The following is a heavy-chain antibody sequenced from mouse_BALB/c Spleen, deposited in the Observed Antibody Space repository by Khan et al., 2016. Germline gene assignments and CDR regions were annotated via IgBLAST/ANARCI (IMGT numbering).Heavy chain of an antibody. J-gene: IGHJ2*01. CDR3: ARSVYYGSYFDY. Sequence: QVQLQQSGAELARPGASVKLSCKASGYTFTDYYINWVKQRTGQGLEWIGEIYPGSGNTYYNEKFKGKATLTADKSSSPAYMQLSSLTSEDSAVYFCARSVYYGSYFDYWGQGTTLTVSS. CDR2: IYPGSGNT. CDR1: GYTFTDYY. D-gene: IGHD2-2*01. V-gene: IGHV1-77*01.